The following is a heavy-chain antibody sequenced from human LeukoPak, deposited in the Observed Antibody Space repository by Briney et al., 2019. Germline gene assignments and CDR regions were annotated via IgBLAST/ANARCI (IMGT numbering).Heavy chain of an antibody. D-gene: IGHD1/OR15-1a*01. J-gene: IGHJ4*01. V-gene: IGHV3-7*01. Sequence: PGGSLRLSXAASGFTFSDYWMNWVRLAPGKGLEWVASIRQDGSEKSYVDSVKGRFTISRDNTWNSLYLQMNSLRAEDTAVYYCARDGTAPGLYFDLWGQRTLVTVSS. CDR1: GFTFSDYW. CDR2: IRQDGSEK. CDR3: ARDGTAPGLYFDL.